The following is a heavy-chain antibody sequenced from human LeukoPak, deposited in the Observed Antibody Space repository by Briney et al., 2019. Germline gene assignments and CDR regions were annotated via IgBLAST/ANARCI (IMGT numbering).Heavy chain of an antibody. Sequence: PGGSLRLSCAASGFTFSSYAMSWVRQAPGKGLEWVSAISGSGGSTYYADSVKGRFTISRDNAKNSVSLQMNSLRAEDTAVYYCARRQYDSSGFRLPFDYWGQGTLVTVSS. J-gene: IGHJ4*02. CDR3: ARRQYDSSGFRLPFDY. V-gene: IGHV3-23*01. CDR1: GFTFSSYA. CDR2: ISGSGGST. D-gene: IGHD3-22*01.